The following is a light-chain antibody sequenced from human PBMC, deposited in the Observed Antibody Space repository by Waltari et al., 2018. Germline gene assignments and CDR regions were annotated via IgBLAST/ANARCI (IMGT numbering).Light chain of an antibody. CDR3: QQYDGSVLT. CDR2: GAS. Sequence: IVLTQSPATLSLSPGERATLSGRASQSVSSTSLTWYQQKSGQAPRLLIYGASRRATAIPDRFSGSGSGTDFTLIISRLEPEDFAVYYCQQYDGSVLTFGGGTKVEIK. V-gene: IGKV3-20*01. J-gene: IGKJ4*01. CDR1: QSVSSTS.